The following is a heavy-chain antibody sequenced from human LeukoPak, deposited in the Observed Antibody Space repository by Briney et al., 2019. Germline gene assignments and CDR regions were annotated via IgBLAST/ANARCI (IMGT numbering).Heavy chain of an antibody. V-gene: IGHV3-48*01. CDR2: ISSSSSTI. CDR3: ARETSIVVVPAAATIDY. CDR1: GFTFSSYG. D-gene: IGHD2-2*01. J-gene: IGHJ4*02. Sequence: GGSLRLSCAASGFTFSSYGMHWVRQAPGKGLEWVSYISSSSSTIYYADSVKGRFTISRDNAKNSLYLQMNSLRAEDTAVYYCARETSIVVVPAAATIDYWGQGTLVTVSS.